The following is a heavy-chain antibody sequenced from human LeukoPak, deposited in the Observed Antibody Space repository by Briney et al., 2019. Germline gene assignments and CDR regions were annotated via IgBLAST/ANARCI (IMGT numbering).Heavy chain of an antibody. CDR3: ARYSSGCTECDAFDI. V-gene: IGHV1-18*01. Sequence: GASVKVSCKASGYTFTSYGISWVRQAPGQGLEWMGWISAYNGNTNYAQKLQGRVTMTTDTSTSTAYMELRSLRSDDTAVYYCARYSSGCTECDAFDIWGQGTMVTVSS. D-gene: IGHD6-19*01. CDR1: GYTFTSYG. CDR2: ISAYNGNT. J-gene: IGHJ3*02.